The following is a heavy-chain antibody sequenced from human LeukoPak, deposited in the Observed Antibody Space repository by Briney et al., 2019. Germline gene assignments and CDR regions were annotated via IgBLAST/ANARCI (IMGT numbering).Heavy chain of an antibody. CDR2: IYYSGNT. D-gene: IGHD3-22*01. J-gene: IGHJ4*02. CDR3: AREVNYYDSSGYYQFPDY. V-gene: IGHV4-39*02. CDR1: GDSISSSNSY. Sequence: SETLSLTCTVSGDSISSSNSYWGWIRQPPGKGLEWIGSIYYSGNTYYNASLKSRVTISVDTSKNQFSLKLSSVTAADTAVYYCAREVNYYDSSGYYQFPDYWGQGTLVTVSS.